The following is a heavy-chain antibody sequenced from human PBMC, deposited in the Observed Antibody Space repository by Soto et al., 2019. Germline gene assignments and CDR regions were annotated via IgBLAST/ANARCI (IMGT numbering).Heavy chain of an antibody. CDR2: ISGGGRPI. J-gene: IGHJ4*02. D-gene: IGHD6-19*01. CDR1: GFTFSTFS. CDR3: ARDLGWAFDS. V-gene: IGHV3-48*02. Sequence: EVQLVDSGGGSVQPGGSLRLSCAASGFTFSTFSMNWVRQAPGRGLEWISYISGGGRPISYADSVKGRFTISRDNAKNSLYLQRDSLTDEDTAVYYCARDLGWAFDSWGQGTLVTVSS.